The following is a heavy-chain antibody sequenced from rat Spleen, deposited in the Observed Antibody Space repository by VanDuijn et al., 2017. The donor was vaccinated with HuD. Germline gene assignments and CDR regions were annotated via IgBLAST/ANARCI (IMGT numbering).Heavy chain of an antibody. V-gene: IGHV4-2*01. J-gene: IGHJ2*01. CDR1: GFNFNDYW. Sequence: EVKLVESGGGLVQPGRSLKLSCAASGFNFNDYWMGWVRQAPGKGLKWIGEINKDSSTIKYSPSLKDKFTISRDKAQNTLYLQMSKLGSEDTAIYYCVREELRVDYWGQGVMVTVSS. CDR3: VREELRVDY. D-gene: IGHD1-11*01. CDR2: INKDSSTI.